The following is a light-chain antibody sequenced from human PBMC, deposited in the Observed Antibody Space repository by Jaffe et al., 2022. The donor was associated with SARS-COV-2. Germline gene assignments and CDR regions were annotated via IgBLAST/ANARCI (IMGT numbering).Light chain of an antibody. CDR1: QSVGNS. CDR3: QEYYNWRGT. V-gene: IGKV3-15*01. J-gene: IGKJ1*01. Sequence: ETVMTQSPATLSVSPGERATLSCRASQSVGNSLAWYQQKPGQAPRLLIYAASTRATGIPARFSGSGSGTEFTLTISSLQSEDSAVYSCQEYYNWRGTFGQGTKVEI. CDR2: AAS.